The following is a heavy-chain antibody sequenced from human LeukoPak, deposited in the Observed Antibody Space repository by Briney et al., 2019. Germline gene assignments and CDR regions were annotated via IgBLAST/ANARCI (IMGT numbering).Heavy chain of an antibody. CDR2: ISYDGSNK. CDR3: ARESRWLGELTHGSFDY. D-gene: IGHD3-10*01. J-gene: IGHJ4*02. CDR1: GFTFSSYA. V-gene: IGHV3-30-3*01. Sequence: GGSLRLSCAASGFTFSSYAMHWVRQAPGKGLEWVAVISYDGSNKYYADSVKGRFTISRDNSKNTLYLQMNSLRAEDTAVYYCARESRWLGELTHGSFDYWGQGTLITVSP.